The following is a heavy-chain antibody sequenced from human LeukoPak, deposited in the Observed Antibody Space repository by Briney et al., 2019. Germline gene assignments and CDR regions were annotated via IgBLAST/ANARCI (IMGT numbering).Heavy chain of an antibody. J-gene: IGHJ5*02. CDR2: ISSSGSTI. CDR3: ARDSTYGFLDP. CDR1: GFTFSDYY. Sequence: KTGGSLRLSCAASGFTFSDYYMSWIRPAPGKGLEGVSYISSSGSTIYYADSVKGRFTISRDNAKNSLYLQMNSLRAEDTAVYYCARDSTYGFLDPWGQGTLVTVSS. D-gene: IGHD2-21*01. V-gene: IGHV3-11*01.